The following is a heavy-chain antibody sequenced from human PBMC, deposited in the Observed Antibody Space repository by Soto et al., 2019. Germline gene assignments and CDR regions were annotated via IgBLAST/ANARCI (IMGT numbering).Heavy chain of an antibody. V-gene: IGHV3-30*18. D-gene: IGHD3-3*01. J-gene: IGHJ6*02. Sequence: GGSLRLSCAASGFTFSSYGMHGVRQAPGKGLEWVAVISYDGSNKYYADSVKGRFTISRDNSKNTLYLQMNSLRAEDTAVYYCAKEGVTIFGVVPPSYGMDVWGQGTTVTVSS. CDR3: AKEGVTIFGVVPPSYGMDV. CDR1: GFTFSSYG. CDR2: ISYDGSNK.